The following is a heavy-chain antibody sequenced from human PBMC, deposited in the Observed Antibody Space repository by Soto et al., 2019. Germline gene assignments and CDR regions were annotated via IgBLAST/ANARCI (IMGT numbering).Heavy chain of an antibody. Sequence: SETLSLTCTVSGGSISSYYWSWIRQPPGKGLEWIGYIYYSGSTNYNPSLKSRVTISVDTSKNQFSLKLSSVTAADTAVYYCARTHHYYYYMDVWGKGTTVTVS. CDR2: IYYSGST. J-gene: IGHJ6*03. V-gene: IGHV4-59*01. CDR3: ARTHHYYYYMDV. CDR1: GGSISSYY.